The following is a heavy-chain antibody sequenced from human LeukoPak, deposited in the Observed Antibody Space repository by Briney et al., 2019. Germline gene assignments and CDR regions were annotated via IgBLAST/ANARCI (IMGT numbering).Heavy chain of an antibody. D-gene: IGHD1-26*01. CDR1: GGSISSSSYS. CDR2: IYYSGST. J-gene: IGHJ4*02. CDR3: NGKRATIDY. V-gene: IGHV4-39*01. Sequence: SETLSLTCTVSGGSISSSSYSWGWIRQPPGKGLEWIGSIYYSGSTYYNPSLKSRVTISVDTSKNQFSLKLSSVTAADTAVYYCNGKRATIDYWGQGTLVTVSS.